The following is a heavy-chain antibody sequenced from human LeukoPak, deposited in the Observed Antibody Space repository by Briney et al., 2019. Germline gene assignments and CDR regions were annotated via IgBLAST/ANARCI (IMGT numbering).Heavy chain of an antibody. CDR1: GGSISSYY. V-gene: IGHV4-59*01. CDR2: IYYSGST. CDR3: ARSDSSGYSLMEH. D-gene: IGHD3-22*01. Sequence: PSETLSLTCTVSGGSISSYYWSWIRQPPGKGLEWIGYIYYSGSTNYNPSLKSRVTISVDTSKNQFSLKLSSVTAADTAVYHCARSDSSGYSLMEHWGQGTLVTVSS. J-gene: IGHJ1*01.